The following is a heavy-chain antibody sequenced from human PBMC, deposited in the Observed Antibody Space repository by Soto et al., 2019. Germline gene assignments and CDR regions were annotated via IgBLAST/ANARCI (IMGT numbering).Heavy chain of an antibody. J-gene: IGHJ3*02. D-gene: IGHD6-19*01. CDR3: LPVLGSSGWFRHDAFDI. V-gene: IGHV3-33*01. CDR2: IWYDGSNK. Sequence: QVPLVESGGGVVQPGRSLRLSCAASGFTFSSYGMHWVRQAPGKGLEWVAVIWYDGSNKYYADSVKGRFTISRDNSKNTLYLQMNSLRAEDTAVYYCLPVLGSSGWFRHDAFDIWGQGTMVTVSS. CDR1: GFTFSSYG.